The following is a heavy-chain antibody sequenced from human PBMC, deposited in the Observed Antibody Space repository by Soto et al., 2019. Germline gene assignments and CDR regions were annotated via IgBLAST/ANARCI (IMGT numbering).Heavy chain of an antibody. V-gene: IGHV3-9*01. CDR3: AKDRHRSGLGHWFDP. J-gene: IGHJ5*02. CDR2: ISWNSGTM. CDR1: GFTFEDYA. Sequence: GGSLRLSCAASGFTFEDYAMNWVRQGPVKGLEWVSRISWNSGTMHYADSVKGRFTISRDNAKNSLYLEMNGLRVEDTALYYCAKDRHRSGLGHWFDPWGQGTLVTVS. D-gene: IGHD3-3*01.